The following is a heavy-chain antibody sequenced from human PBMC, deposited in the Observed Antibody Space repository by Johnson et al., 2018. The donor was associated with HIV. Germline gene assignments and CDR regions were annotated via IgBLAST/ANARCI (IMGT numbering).Heavy chain of an antibody. CDR3: TRTDDTYNYDSSGYYFGPNAFDM. CDR2: IRSETYSYAT. J-gene: IGHJ3*02. D-gene: IGHD3-22*01. CDR1: GFTFDDYA. V-gene: IGHV3-73*01. Sequence: VQLVESGGGLVQPGRSLRLSCEASGFTFDDYAMHWVRQAPGKGLEWVGRIRSETYSYATAYAASVKGRFTISRDDSQKTAYLQMNSLKSEDMSVYFCTRTDDTYNYDSSGYYFGPNAFDMWGQGTMVTVSS.